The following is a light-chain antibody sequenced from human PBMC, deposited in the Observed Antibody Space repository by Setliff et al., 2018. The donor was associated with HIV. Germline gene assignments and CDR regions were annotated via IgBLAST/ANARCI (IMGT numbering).Light chain of an antibody. Sequence: QSVLTQPASVSGSPGQSITISCTGTSSDVGGYNYVSWYQQHPGKAPKLMIYDVSNRPSGVSNRFSGSKSGNTASLTISGLQAEDEADIYCSSYTSSSTLYVVFGGGTKVTVL. V-gene: IGLV2-14*01. CDR3: SSYTSSSTLYVV. J-gene: IGLJ2*01. CDR1: SSDVGGYNY. CDR2: DVS.